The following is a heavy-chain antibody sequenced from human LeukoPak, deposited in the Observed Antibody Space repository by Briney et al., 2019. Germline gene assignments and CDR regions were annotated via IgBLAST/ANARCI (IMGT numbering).Heavy chain of an antibody. D-gene: IGHD5-18*01. CDR1: GYTLTELS. CDR2: FDPEDGET. J-gene: IGHJ4*02. Sequence: ASVKVSCKVSGYTLTELSMHWVRQAPGKGLEWMGGFDPEDGETIYAQKFQGRVTMTEDTSTDTAYMELSSLRSEDTAVYYCATGLVRYGAQRFDYWGQGTLVTVSS. CDR3: ATGLVRYGAQRFDY. V-gene: IGHV1-24*01.